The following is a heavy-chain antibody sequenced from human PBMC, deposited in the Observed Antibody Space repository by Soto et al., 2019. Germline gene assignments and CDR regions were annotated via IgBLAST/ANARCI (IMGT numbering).Heavy chain of an antibody. Sequence: PGESLKISCKGSGYSFTSYWIGWVRQMPGKGLEWMGIIYPGDSDTRYSPSFQGQVTISADKSISTAYLQWSSLKASDTAMYYCARHAGSWYSSGSVRRWFFPWGQVILVPFST. D-gene: IGHD6-19*01. J-gene: IGHJ5*02. CDR2: IYPGDSDT. CDR1: GYSFTSYW. CDR3: ARHAGSWYSSGSVRRWFFP. V-gene: IGHV5-51*01.